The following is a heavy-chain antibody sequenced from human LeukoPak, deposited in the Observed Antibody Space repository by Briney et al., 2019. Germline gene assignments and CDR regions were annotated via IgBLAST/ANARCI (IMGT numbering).Heavy chain of an antibody. CDR2: ISKDGSNK. CDR3: ARNLPAADY. V-gene: IGHV3-30-3*01. Sequence: PGGSLRLSCAASEFTFSRYAMYWVRQAPGEGLEWVALISKDGSNKYYADSVKGRFTISRDNSKNTLYLQMNSLRAEDTAVYYCARNLPAADYWGQGTLVTVSS. D-gene: IGHD2-2*01. J-gene: IGHJ4*02. CDR1: EFTFSRYA.